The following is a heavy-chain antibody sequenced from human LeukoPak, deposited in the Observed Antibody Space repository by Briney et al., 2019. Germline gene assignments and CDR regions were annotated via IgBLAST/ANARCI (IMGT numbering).Heavy chain of an antibody. CDR2: INPNSGGT. J-gene: IGHJ4*02. CDR1: GYTFTGYY. Sequence: ASVKVSCKASGYTFTGYYMHWVRQAPGQGLEWMGWINPNSGGTNYAQKFQGMVTMTRDTSISTAYMELSRLRSDDTAVYYCARAPRRQLVRFFDYWGQGTLVTVSS. D-gene: IGHD6-13*01. V-gene: IGHV1-2*02. CDR3: ARAPRRQLVRFFDY.